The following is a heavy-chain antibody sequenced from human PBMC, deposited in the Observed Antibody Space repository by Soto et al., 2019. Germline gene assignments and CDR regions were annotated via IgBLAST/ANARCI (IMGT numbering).Heavy chain of an antibody. Sequence: PSETLSLTCAVSSGSISSSNWWSWVRQPPGKGLEWIGEIYHSGSTNYNPSLKSRVTISVDKSKNQFSLKLSSVTAADTAVYYCASRTLAFYGDYVSVFDPWGQGTLVTVSS. J-gene: IGHJ5*02. V-gene: IGHV4-4*02. CDR1: SGSISSSNW. D-gene: IGHD4-17*01. CDR2: IYHSGST. CDR3: ASRTLAFYGDYVSVFDP.